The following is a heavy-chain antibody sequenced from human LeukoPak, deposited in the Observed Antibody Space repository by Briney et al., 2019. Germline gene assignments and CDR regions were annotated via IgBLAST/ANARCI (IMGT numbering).Heavy chain of an antibody. J-gene: IGHJ4*02. CDR3: ARTFYSSGTGVPIYY. Sequence: GGSLRLSCAASGFTFSSYAMHWVRQAPGKGLEWVAVISYDGSNKYYADSVKGRFTISRDNSKNTLYLQMNSLRAEDTAVYHCARTFYSSGTGVPIYYWGQGTLVTVSS. V-gene: IGHV3-30-3*01. CDR1: GFTFSSYA. CDR2: ISYDGSNK. D-gene: IGHD6-19*01.